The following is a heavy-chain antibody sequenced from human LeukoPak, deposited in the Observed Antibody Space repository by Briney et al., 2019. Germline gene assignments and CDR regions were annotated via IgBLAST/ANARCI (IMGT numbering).Heavy chain of an antibody. CDR1: GYTFTSYA. V-gene: IGHV7-4-1*02. CDR2: INTNTGNP. CDR3: ARQVLWFGELFPGLNFDY. D-gene: IGHD3-10*01. Sequence: GGSLRLSCAASGYTFTSYAMNWVRQAPGQGLEWMGWINTNTGNPTYAQGFTGRFVFSLDTSVSTAYLQISSLKAEDTAVYYCARQVLWFGELFPGLNFDYWGQGTLVTVSS. J-gene: IGHJ4*02.